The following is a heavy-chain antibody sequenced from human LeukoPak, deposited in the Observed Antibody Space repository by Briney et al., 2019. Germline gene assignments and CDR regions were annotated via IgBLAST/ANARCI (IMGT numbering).Heavy chain of an antibody. D-gene: IGHD6-13*01. CDR1: GGSISSSSYY. Sequence: SETLSLTCTVSGGSISSSSYYWGWIRQPPGKGLEWIGTIYYSGSTYYNPSLKSRVTISVDTSKNQFSLKLSSVTAADTAVYYCARSGRGSSWYDYWGQGTLVTVSS. J-gene: IGHJ4*02. V-gene: IGHV4-39*07. CDR3: ARSGRGSSWYDY. CDR2: IYYSGST.